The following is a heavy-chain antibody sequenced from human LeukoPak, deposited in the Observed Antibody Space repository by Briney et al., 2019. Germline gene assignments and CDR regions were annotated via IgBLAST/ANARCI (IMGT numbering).Heavy chain of an antibody. J-gene: IGHJ4*02. CDR2: ISGDGGST. CDR3: AKDSWGGDSYDY. Sequence: GGPLRLSCAASGFTFDDYAMHWVRQAPGKGLEWVSLISGDGGSTYYADSVKGRFTISRDNSKNSLYLQMNSLRTEDTALYYCAKDSWGGDSYDYWGQGTLVTVSS. D-gene: IGHD2-21*02. V-gene: IGHV3-43*02. CDR1: GFTFDDYA.